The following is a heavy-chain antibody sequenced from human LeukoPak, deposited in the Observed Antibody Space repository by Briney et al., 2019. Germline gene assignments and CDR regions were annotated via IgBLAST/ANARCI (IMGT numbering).Heavy chain of an antibody. CDR1: GGSISSGGYY. D-gene: IGHD3-22*01. V-gene: IGHV4-31*03. CDR3: AGDTVTTYYYDSSGTVGAFDI. J-gene: IGHJ3*02. Sequence: PSETLSLTCTVSGGSISSGGYYWSWIRQHPGKGLEWIGYIYYSGSTYYNPSLKSRVTISVDTSKNQFSLKLSSVTAADTAAYYCAGDTVTTYYYDSSGTVGAFDIWGQGTMVTVSS. CDR2: IYYSGST.